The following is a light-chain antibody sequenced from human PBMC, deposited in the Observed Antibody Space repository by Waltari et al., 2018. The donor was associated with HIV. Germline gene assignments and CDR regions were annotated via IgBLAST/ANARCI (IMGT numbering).Light chain of an antibody. Sequence: QSVLTQPPSVSAAPGETVIISCSGSSSNIGNNVVSWYQQLPGTAPKLFIYDDDLRHSGIPDRFSGSRSGTSATLGITGLQTGDEADYYCGTWDTTLSAVVFGGGTKLTVL. V-gene: IGLV1-51*01. CDR3: GTWDTTLSAVV. CDR2: DDD. J-gene: IGLJ2*01. CDR1: SSNIGNNV.